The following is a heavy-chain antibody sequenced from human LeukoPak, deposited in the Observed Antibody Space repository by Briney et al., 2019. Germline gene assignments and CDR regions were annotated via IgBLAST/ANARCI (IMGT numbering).Heavy chain of an antibody. CDR3: AKDREWELIRSPFDY. CDR1: GFTVSSHY. V-gene: IGHV3-23*01. D-gene: IGHD1-26*01. Sequence: GGSLRLSCAASGFTVSSHYMSWVRQAPGKGLEWVSAISGSGGSTYYADSVKGRFTISRDNSKNTLYLQMNSLRAEDTAVYYCAKDREWELIRSPFDYWGQGTLVTVSS. J-gene: IGHJ4*02. CDR2: ISGSGGST.